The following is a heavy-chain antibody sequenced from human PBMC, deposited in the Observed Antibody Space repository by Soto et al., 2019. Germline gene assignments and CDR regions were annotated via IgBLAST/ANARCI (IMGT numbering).Heavy chain of an antibody. Sequence: TSETLSLTCAVYGGSFSDDYWSWIRQPPGKGLEWIGEINHSGSTNYNPSLKSRVTISVDTSKNQFSLKLSSVTAADTAVYYCARGPNSSSWFYCYYYGMDVWGQGTTVTVSS. V-gene: IGHV4-34*01. J-gene: IGHJ6*02. CDR1: GGSFSDDY. CDR3: ARGPNSSSWFYCYYYGMDV. CDR2: INHSGST. D-gene: IGHD6-13*01.